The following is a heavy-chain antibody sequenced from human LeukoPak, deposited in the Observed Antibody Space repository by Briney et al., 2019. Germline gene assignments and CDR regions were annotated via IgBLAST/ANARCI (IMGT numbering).Heavy chain of an antibody. V-gene: IGHV1-69*13. Sequence: SVKVSCKASGGTFSSYAISWVRQAPGQGLEWMGGIIPIFGTANYAQKFQGRVTITADESTSTAYMELSSLRSEDTAVYYCAREAPLVGATGFFDYWGQGTLVTVSS. CDR3: AREAPLVGATGFFDY. D-gene: IGHD1-26*01. J-gene: IGHJ4*02. CDR1: GGTFSSYA. CDR2: IIPIFGTA.